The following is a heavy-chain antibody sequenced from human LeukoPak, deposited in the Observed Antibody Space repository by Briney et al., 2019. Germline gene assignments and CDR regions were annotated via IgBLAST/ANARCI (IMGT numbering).Heavy chain of an antibody. Sequence: SETLSLTCTVSGDSISSGDYYWTWIRQPPGKGLEWIGYIYYNGITYYNPSLKSRVIISVDQPKKQFSLKLSSVTAADTALYYCAGAVTGYYLSHYYFPYWGRGTLVTVSS. D-gene: IGHD3-9*01. V-gene: IGHV4-30-4*01. CDR3: AGAVTGYYLSHYYFPY. CDR1: GDSISSGDYY. J-gene: IGHJ4*02. CDR2: IYYNGIT.